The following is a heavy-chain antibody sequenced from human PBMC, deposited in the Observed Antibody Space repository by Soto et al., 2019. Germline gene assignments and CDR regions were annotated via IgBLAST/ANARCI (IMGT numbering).Heavy chain of an antibody. J-gene: IGHJ6*02. CDR1: GGTFSSYS. CDR2: VITIFGKP. Sequence: QVQLVQSGAEVKKSGSPVTVSCTASGGTFSSYSINWVRQAPGQGLEWMGGVITIFGKPTYAQKFQGRLTITADKSTSTAYMELTSLRYDDTAVYYCARERSYYYAMDVWGQGTTVTVSS. CDR3: ARERSYYYAMDV. V-gene: IGHV1-69*06.